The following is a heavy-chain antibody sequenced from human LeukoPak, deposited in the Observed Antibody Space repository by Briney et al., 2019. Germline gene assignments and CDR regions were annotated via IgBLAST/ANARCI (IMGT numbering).Heavy chain of an antibody. CDR2: IYYTGTT. Sequence: TSETLSLTCSVSGGSISTYYWSWIRQLPGKGLEWIGYIYYTGTTNYNPSLRSRVTISVDTSRNQFSLRLSSVTAADTAVYYCARHGVFNGWVPAAMGKYNWFDPWGQGTLVTVSS. J-gene: IGHJ5*02. CDR3: ARHGVFNGWVPAAMGKYNWFDP. CDR1: GGSISTYY. V-gene: IGHV4-59*01. D-gene: IGHD2-2*01.